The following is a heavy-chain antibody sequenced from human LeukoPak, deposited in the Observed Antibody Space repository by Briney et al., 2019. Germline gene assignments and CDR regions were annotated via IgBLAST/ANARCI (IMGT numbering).Heavy chain of an antibody. Sequence: SETLSLTCTVSGGSISSYYWSWIRQPPGKGLEWIGRIYISVSINYNPSLKSRVTMSVDTSKTQFSLMLSSVTAPYTDVYYCARDATARLITRPGIAVAGTWFDHWGQGTLVTVSS. CDR3: ARDATARLITRPGIAVAGTWFDH. J-gene: IGHJ5*02. D-gene: IGHD6-19*01. CDR2: IYISVSI. CDR1: GGSISSYY. V-gene: IGHV4-4*07.